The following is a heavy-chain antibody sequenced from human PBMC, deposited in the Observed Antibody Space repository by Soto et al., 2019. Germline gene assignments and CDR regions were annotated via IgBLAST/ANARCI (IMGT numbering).Heavy chain of an antibody. CDR3: AREHPRPGYYYGLDV. D-gene: IGHD6-6*01. CDR1: GYTFTSYA. V-gene: IGHV1-3*01. J-gene: IGHJ6*02. CDR2: SNAGNGHT. Sequence: ASVKVSCKASGYTFTSYAMHWVRQAPGQRLEWMGWSNAGNGHTKYSQKFQGRVTITRDTSATTAYMELRSLRSEDTAVYYCAREHPRPGYYYGLDVWGQGTTVTVSS.